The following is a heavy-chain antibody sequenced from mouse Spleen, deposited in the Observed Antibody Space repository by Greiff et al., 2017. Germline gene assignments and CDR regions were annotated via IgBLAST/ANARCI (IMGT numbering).Heavy chain of an antibody. CDR3: ARANWDPFFAY. V-gene: IGHV3-1*01. Sequence: EVKLQESGPGMVKPSQSLSLTCTVSGYSITSGYDWHWIRHSPGNILERMGYISYSGSTNYNPSLKSRISITHDTSKNHFFLKLNSVTTEDTATYYCARANWDPFFAYWGQGTLVTVSA. J-gene: IGHJ3*01. D-gene: IGHD4-1*01. CDR2: ISYSGST. CDR1: GYSITSGYD.